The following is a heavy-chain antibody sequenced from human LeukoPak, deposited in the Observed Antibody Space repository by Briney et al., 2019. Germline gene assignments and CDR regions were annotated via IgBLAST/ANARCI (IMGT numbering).Heavy chain of an antibody. CDR1: GYTFTGYY. CDR2: INPNSAGT. CDR3: ARASFISKYCSSTSCSLEY. Sequence: ASVKVSCKASGYTFTGYYMHWVRQAPGQGLEWMGWINPNSAGTNYAQKFQGRVTMTRDTSISTAYMELSRLRSDDTAVYYCARASFISKYCSSTSCSLEYWGQGTLVTVSS. D-gene: IGHD2-2*01. V-gene: IGHV1-2*02. J-gene: IGHJ4*02.